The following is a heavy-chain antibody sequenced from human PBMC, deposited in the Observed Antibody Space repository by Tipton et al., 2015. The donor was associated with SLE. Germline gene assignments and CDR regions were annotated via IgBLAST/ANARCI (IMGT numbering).Heavy chain of an antibody. CDR1: GGSINSHY. V-gene: IGHV4-59*11. CDR2: IYYSGST. D-gene: IGHD5-24*01. CDR3: ARPKYQMATINWYFDL. J-gene: IGHJ2*01. Sequence: LRLSCTVSGGSINSHYWGWIRQPPGKGLEWIGYIYYSGSTNYNPSLKSRVTISLDTSKKQFSLNLSSVTAADTAVYYCARPKYQMATINWYFDLWGRGTLVTVSS.